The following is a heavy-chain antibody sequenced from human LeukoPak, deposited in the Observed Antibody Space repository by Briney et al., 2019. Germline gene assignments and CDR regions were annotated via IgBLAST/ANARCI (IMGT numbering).Heavy chain of an antibody. D-gene: IGHD7-27*01. CDR1: GYTFTAYY. CDR3: ARDHVKLGSNFHPFDAFDI. V-gene: IGHV7-4-1*02. J-gene: IGHJ3*02. Sequence: ASVKVSCKASGYTFTAYYIHWVRQAPGQGLEWMGWINTNTGNPTYAQGFTGRFVFSLDTSVSTAYLQISSLKTEDTAVYYCARDHVKLGSNFHPFDAFDIWGQGTMVTVSS. CDR2: INTNTGNP.